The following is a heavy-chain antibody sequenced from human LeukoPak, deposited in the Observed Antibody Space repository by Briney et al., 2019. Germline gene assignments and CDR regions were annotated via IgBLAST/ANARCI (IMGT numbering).Heavy chain of an antibody. D-gene: IGHD5-12*01. J-gene: IGHJ3*01. CDR3: ARDYRFDSGYDLLDAFDV. Sequence: PSQTLSLTCTVSGGSISSGVSYWRWIRQHPGKGLEWIAYIYYSGSSSYNPSLKSRVTISVDTSKNQFSLKLSSVTAADTAVYYCARDYRFDSGYDLLDAFDVWGQGTMVTVSS. CDR1: GGSISSGVSY. CDR2: IYYSGSS. V-gene: IGHV4-31*03.